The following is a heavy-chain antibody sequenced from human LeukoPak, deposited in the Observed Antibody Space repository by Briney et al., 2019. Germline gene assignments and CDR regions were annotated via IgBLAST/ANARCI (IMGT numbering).Heavy chain of an antibody. CDR2: ISYDGSNK. CDR3: APHVDTAMVTGDFDY. J-gene: IGHJ4*02. CDR1: GFTFSSYG. D-gene: IGHD5-18*01. V-gene: IGHV3-30*03. Sequence: PGRSLRLSCAASGFTFSSYGMHWVRQAPGKGLEWVAVISYDGSNKYYADSVKGRFTISRDNAKNSLYLQMNSLRAEDTAVYYCAPHVDTAMVTGDFDYWGQGTLVTVSS.